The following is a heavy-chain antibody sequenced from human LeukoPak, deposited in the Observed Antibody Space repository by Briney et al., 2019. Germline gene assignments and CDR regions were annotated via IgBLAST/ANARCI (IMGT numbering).Heavy chain of an antibody. J-gene: IGHJ4*02. D-gene: IGHD3-3*01. V-gene: IGHV3-23*01. Sequence: GSLRLSCSASGFTFSSYAMSWVRQAPGKGLEGVSAISGSGGSTYYADSVKGRFTISRDNSKNTLYLQMNSLRAEDTAVYYCAKLLRSGYYYFDYWGQGTLVTVSS. CDR1: GFTFSSYA. CDR3: AKLLRSGYYYFDY. CDR2: ISGSGGST.